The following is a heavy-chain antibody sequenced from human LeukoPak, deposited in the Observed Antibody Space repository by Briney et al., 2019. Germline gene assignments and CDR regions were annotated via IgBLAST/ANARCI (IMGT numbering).Heavy chain of an antibody. Sequence: SVKVSCKASGGTFSGYAIGWVRQAPGQGLEWMGGIIPIFGTANYAQKFQGRVTITADESTSTAYMELSSLRSEDTAVYYCAVGKDIVVVPAASMLVSYYGMDVWGKGTTVTVSS. J-gene: IGHJ6*04. D-gene: IGHD2-2*01. V-gene: IGHV1-69*13. CDR2: IIPIFGTA. CDR1: GGTFSGYA. CDR3: AVGKDIVVVPAASMLVSYYGMDV.